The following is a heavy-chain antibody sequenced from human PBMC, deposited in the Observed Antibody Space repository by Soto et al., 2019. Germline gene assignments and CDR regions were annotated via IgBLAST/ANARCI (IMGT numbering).Heavy chain of an antibody. J-gene: IGHJ6*03. CDR1: GYTFTSYA. Sequence: ASVKVSCKASGYTFTSYAMHWVRQAPGQRLEWMGWINAGNGNTKYSQKFQGRVTITRDTSASTANMELSSLRSEDTAVYYCARDTRAPGPWYYMEVWGKGTTVTVSS. V-gene: IGHV1-3*01. CDR3: ARDTRAPGPWYYMEV. CDR2: INAGNGNT.